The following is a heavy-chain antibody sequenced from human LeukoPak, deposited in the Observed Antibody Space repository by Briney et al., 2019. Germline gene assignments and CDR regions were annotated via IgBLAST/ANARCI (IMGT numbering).Heavy chain of an antibody. Sequence: PGGSLRLSCAASGFTSSNAWMSWVRQAPGKGLEWVGRIKSKTDGGTTDYAAPVKSRFTISRDDSKNTLYVQMNSLKTEDTAVYYCTTGPYDYGSGTYYHWGQGTLVTVSS. J-gene: IGHJ4*02. CDR3: TTGPYDYGSGTYYH. CDR1: GFTSSNAW. D-gene: IGHD3-10*01. V-gene: IGHV3-15*01. CDR2: IKSKTDGGTT.